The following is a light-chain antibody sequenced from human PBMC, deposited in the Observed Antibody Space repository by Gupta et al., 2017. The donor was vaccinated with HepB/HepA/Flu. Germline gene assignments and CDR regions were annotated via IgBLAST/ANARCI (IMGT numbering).Light chain of an antibody. Sequence: QSVLTQPPSVSAAPGQKVTISCSGSTSNIGNNDVSWYQQLPGTAPKVRSYGNNKRPSGIPDRFSGSKSGTSAKLGITGLQTGDEADYYCGKWASSLITVVFGGGTKLTVL. J-gene: IGLJ2*01. V-gene: IGLV1-51*01. CDR3: GKWASSLITVV. CDR2: GNN. CDR1: TSNIGNND.